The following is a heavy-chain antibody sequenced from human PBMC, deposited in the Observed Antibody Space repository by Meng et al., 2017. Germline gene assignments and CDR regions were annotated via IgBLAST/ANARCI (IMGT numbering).Heavy chain of an antibody. CDR3: ARAYDSSGYYPTVGIY. CDR2: INTNTGNP. J-gene: IGHJ4*02. CDR1: GYTFTSYA. Sequence: QVQLGESGVELKKPGASVKVSCKASGYTFTSYAMNWARQAPGQGLEWMGWINTNTGNPTYAQGFTGRFVFSLDTSVSTAYLQISSLKAEDTAVYYCARAYDSSGYYPTVGIYWGQGTLVTVSS. V-gene: IGHV7-4-1*02. D-gene: IGHD3-22*01.